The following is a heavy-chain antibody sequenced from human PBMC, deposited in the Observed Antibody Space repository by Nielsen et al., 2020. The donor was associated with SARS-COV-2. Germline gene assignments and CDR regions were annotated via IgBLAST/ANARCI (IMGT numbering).Heavy chain of an antibody. CDR2: ISGSGGST. CDR1: GFTFSNYA. Sequence: GGSLRLSCAASGFTFSNYAMSWFRQAPGKGLEWVSVISGSGGSTHYAESVKGRFIISRDNSKNTMYLQMNSLRAEDTAAYSCARETGYASAWYEVDYWGQGTLVTVSS. CDR3: ARETGYASAWYEVDY. V-gene: IGHV3-23*01. D-gene: IGHD6-19*01. J-gene: IGHJ4*02.